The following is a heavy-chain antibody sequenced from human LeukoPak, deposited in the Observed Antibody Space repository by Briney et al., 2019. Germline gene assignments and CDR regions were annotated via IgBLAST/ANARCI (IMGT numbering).Heavy chain of an antibody. J-gene: IGHJ4*02. V-gene: IGHV4-59*01. Sequence: PSETPSLTCTVSGGSISSYYWSWIRQPPGKGLEWIGYIYYSGSTNYNPSLKSRVTISVDTSKNQFSLKLSSVTAADTAVYYCARVKIRNYFDYWGQGTLVTVSS. CDR2: IYYSGST. CDR1: GGSISSYY. CDR3: ARVKIRNYFDY.